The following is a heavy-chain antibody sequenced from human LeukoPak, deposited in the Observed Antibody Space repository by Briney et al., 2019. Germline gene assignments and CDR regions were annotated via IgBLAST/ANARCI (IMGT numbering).Heavy chain of an antibody. CDR3: ARNHPTTYYYDSSGYYRGNAFDI. D-gene: IGHD3-22*01. CDR1: GGTFSSYA. J-gene: IGHJ3*02. Sequence: ASVKVSCKASGGTFSSYAISWVRQAPGQGLEWMGWINTNTGNPTYAQGFTGRFVFSLDTSVSTAYLQISSLKAEDTAVYYCARNHPTTYYYDSSGYYRGNAFDIWGQGTMVTVSS. CDR2: INTNTGNP. V-gene: IGHV7-4-1*02.